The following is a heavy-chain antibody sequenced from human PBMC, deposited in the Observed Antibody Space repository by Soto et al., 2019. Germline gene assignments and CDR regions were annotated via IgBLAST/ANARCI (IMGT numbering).Heavy chain of an antibody. J-gene: IGHJ3*02. D-gene: IGHD3-22*01. Sequence: QVQLVQSGAEVKKPGSSVKVSCKASGGTFSSYAISWVRQAPGQGLEWMGGIIPIFGTANYAQKFQGRVTITADESTGTAYMELSSLGAEDTAVYYCARAGATMIADPPHAFDIWGQGTMVTVSS. V-gene: IGHV1-69*01. CDR1: GGTFSSYA. CDR3: ARAGATMIADPPHAFDI. CDR2: IIPIFGTA.